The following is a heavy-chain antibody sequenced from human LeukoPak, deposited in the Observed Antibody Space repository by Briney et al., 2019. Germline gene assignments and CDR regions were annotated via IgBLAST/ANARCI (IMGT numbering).Heavy chain of an antibody. D-gene: IGHD2-2*01. J-gene: IGHJ4*02. Sequence: ASVKVSCKASGGTFSSYAISWVRQAPGQGHEWMGRIIPIFGTANYAQKFQGRVTITTDESTSTAYMELSSLRSEDTAVYYCARERYCSSTSCYAFDYWGQGTLVTVSS. CDR2: IIPIFGTA. CDR1: GGTFSSYA. V-gene: IGHV1-69*05. CDR3: ARERYCSSTSCYAFDY.